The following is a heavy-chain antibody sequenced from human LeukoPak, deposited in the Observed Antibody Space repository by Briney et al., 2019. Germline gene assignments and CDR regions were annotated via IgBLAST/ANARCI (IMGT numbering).Heavy chain of an antibody. Sequence: ASVKVSCKASGYTFTTYGITWVRQAPGQGLEWMGWISAYNGNTNYAQKLQGRVTMTTDTSTSTAYMELRSLRSDDTAVYYCAREVGDYVWGSYRSKGYFDYWGQGTLVTVSS. CDR2: ISAYNGNT. CDR1: GYTFTTYG. CDR3: AREVGDYVWGSYRSKGYFDY. J-gene: IGHJ4*02. V-gene: IGHV1-18*01. D-gene: IGHD3-16*02.